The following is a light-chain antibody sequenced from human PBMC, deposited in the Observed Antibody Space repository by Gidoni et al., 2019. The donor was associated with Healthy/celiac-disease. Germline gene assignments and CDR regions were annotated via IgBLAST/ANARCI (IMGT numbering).Light chain of an antibody. CDR1: NIGSKS. CDR3: QVWDSSSDVV. V-gene: IGLV3-21*02. Sequence: SYLLPQPPSVSVAPGQTARITCGGNNIGSKSVHWYQQKPGQAPVLVVYDDSDRPSGIPERFSGSNSGNTATLTISRVEAGDEADYYCQVWDSSSDVVFGGGTKLTVL. CDR2: DDS. J-gene: IGLJ2*01.